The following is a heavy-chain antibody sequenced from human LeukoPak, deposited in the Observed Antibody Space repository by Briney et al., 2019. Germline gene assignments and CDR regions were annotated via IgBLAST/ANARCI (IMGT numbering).Heavy chain of an antibody. J-gene: IGHJ6*03. Sequence: GGSLRLSCTASGFTFGDYAMSWVRQAPGKGLEWVGFIRSKAYGGTTEYAASVKGRFTISRDDSKSIAYLQMNSLRTEDTAVYYCTVLNYYDSSGYSPYYYYYMDVWGKGTTVTVSS. CDR3: TVLNYYDSSGYSPYYYYYMDV. CDR1: GFTFGDYA. CDR2: IRSKAYGGTT. V-gene: IGHV3-49*04. D-gene: IGHD3-22*01.